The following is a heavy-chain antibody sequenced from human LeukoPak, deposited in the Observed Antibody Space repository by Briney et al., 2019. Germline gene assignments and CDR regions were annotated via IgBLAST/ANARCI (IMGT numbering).Heavy chain of an antibody. J-gene: IGHJ3*01. Sequence: SETLSLTCTVSGVALTNNYWSWIRQPPGKAPEWIGYIFYSGTTILNPSLQSRVAMSVDTSKDQFSLNMTSVTAADMAVYYCARRFCSNAGCYDSDAFDVRGQGTMVTVSS. D-gene: IGHD2-2*01. CDR1: GVALTNNY. CDR3: ARRFCSNAGCYDSDAFDV. CDR2: IFYSGTT. V-gene: IGHV4-59*01.